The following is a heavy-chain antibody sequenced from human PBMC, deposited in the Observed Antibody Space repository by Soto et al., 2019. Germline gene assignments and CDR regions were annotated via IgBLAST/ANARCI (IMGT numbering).Heavy chain of an antibody. V-gene: IGHV1-69*13. CDR1: GGNFISYA. J-gene: IGHJ4*02. CDR3: AVVRGVIPTTPPDY. CDR2: IIPIGGTA. D-gene: IGHD3-10*01. Sequence: SVKISCKDSGGNFISYAISWVRQAPGQGREWMVGIIPIGGTANYAKKFQHRVTITAAESTSTAYMELCSLRSEDTAVYYCAVVRGVIPTTPPDYWGQGTLVTVSS.